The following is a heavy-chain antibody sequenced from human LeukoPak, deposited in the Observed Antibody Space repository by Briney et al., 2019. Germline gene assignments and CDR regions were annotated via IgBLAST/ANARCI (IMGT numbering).Heavy chain of an antibody. Sequence: SETLSLTCAVYGGSFSEYYWSWIRQPPGKGLEWIGEIIHSGSTNYNPSLKSRVTISLDTSKNQSSLKLSSVSAADTAVYYCARRYFGRGKYYYYMDVWGKGTTVTISS. V-gene: IGHV4-34*12. CDR1: GGSFSEYY. D-gene: IGHD3-9*01. CDR3: ARRYFGRGKYYYYMDV. J-gene: IGHJ6*03. CDR2: IIHSGST.